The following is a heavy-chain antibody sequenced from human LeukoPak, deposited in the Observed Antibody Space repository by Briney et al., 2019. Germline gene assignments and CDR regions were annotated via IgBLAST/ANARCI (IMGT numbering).Heavy chain of an antibody. CDR3: ATYTHWVAGDV. Sequence: GGSLRLSCAASGFTFSDSWMSWVRQAPGKGLEWVANMNQDGSDRDYVDSVKGRFTISRDNARNSLYLQMGSLRAEDTAVYYCATYTHWVAGDVWGQGTTVTVSS. CDR2: MNQDGSDR. CDR1: GFTFSDSW. J-gene: IGHJ6*02. V-gene: IGHV3-7*01. D-gene: IGHD3-16*01.